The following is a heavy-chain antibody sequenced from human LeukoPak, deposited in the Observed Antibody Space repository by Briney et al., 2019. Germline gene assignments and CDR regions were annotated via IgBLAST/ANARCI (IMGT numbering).Heavy chain of an antibody. V-gene: IGHV1-69*05. CDR3: ARESLGPLYYYMDV. Sequence: ASVKVSCKAFGGTFSSYAISWVRQAPGQGLEWMGRIIPIFGTANYAQKFQGRVTITTDESTSTAYMELSSLRSEDTAVYYCARESLGPLYYYMDVWGKGTTVTVSS. J-gene: IGHJ6*03. CDR2: IIPIFGTA. CDR1: GGTFSSYA.